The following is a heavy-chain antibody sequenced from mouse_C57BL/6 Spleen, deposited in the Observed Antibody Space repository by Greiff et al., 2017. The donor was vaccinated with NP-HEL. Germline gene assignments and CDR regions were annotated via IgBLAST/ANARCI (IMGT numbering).Heavy chain of an antibody. Sequence: QVQLQQSGAELVKPGASVKISCKASGYAFSSYWMNWVKQRPGKGLEWIGQIYPGDGDTNYNGKFKGKATLTADKSSSTAYMQLSSLTSEDSAVYFCARGGSSYEGYFDVWGTGTTVTVSS. CDR3: ARGGSSYEGYFDV. CDR2: IYPGDGDT. D-gene: IGHD1-1*01. V-gene: IGHV1-80*01. CDR1: GYAFSSYW. J-gene: IGHJ1*03.